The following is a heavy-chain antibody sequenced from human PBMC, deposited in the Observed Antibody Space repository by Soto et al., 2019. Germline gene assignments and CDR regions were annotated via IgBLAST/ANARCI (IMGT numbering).Heavy chain of an antibody. CDR2: INHSGST. D-gene: IGHD6-19*01. V-gene: IGHV4-39*07. CDR1: GGSISSGDYY. J-gene: IGHJ6*02. Sequence: SETLSLTCTVSGGSISSGDYYWSWIRQPPGKGLEWIGEINHSGSTNYNPSLKSRVTISVDTSKNQFSLKLSSVTAADTAVYYCARVPPQWRMYYYYGMDVWGQGTTVTVYS. CDR3: ARVPPQWRMYYYYGMDV.